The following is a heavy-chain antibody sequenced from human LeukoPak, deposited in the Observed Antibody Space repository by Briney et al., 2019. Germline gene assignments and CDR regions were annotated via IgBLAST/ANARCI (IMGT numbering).Heavy chain of an antibody. CDR2: INHSGST. Sequence: KPSETLSLTCAVYGGSFSGYYWSWIRQPPGKGLEWIGEINHSGSTNYNPSPKSRVTISVDTSKNQFSLKLSSATAADTAVYYCARGRLELRSYYYYYYMDVWGKGTTVTVSS. J-gene: IGHJ6*03. CDR1: GGSFSGYY. CDR3: ARGRLELRSYYYYYYMDV. D-gene: IGHD1-7*01. V-gene: IGHV4-34*01.